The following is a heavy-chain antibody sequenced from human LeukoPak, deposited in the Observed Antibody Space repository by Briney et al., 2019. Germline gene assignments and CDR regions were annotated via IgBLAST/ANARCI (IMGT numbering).Heavy chain of an antibody. CDR1: GFTFSDYY. J-gene: IGHJ5*02. CDR3: WRAVDENWLDP. D-gene: IGHD5-12*01. Sequence: PGGSLRLSCTAFGFTFSDYYMSWIRQAPGKGLEWVANIKQDGSDKYYVDSVKGRFTISRDNAKNSLYLQMNSLSDEDTGVYYCWRAVDENWLDPWGQGTLVTVSS. CDR2: IKQDGSDK. V-gene: IGHV3-7*01.